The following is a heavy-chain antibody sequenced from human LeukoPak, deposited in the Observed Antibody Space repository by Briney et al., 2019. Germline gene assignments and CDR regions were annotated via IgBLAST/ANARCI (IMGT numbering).Heavy chain of an antibody. CDR2: IKQDGSEK. V-gene: IGHV3-7*03. J-gene: IGHJ4*02. D-gene: IGHD3-10*02. Sequence: GGSLRLSCEASGFTFSSYWMGWVRQAPGKGLEWAANIKQDGSEKYYVDSVKGRFTISRDNAKNSLYLQMNSLRAEDTAVYYCARNFVRAVVRHWGQGTLVTVSS. CDR1: GFTFSSYW. CDR3: ARNFVRAVVRH.